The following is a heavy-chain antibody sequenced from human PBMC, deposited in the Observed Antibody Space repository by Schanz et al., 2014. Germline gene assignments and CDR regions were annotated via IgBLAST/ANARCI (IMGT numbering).Heavy chain of an antibody. D-gene: IGHD5-12*01. Sequence: QVQLVQSGAEVRKPGASVKVSCKASGYTFISYGISWVRQAPGQGLEWLGWISAYNGHTDYAQKLQGRVTLTTDTSTGTAYMELRSLRSDDTAVYYCARGGGPEDVFDIWGQGTILTVSS. CDR1: GYTFISYG. CDR3: ARGGGPEDVFDI. J-gene: IGHJ3*02. V-gene: IGHV1-18*01. CDR2: ISAYNGHT.